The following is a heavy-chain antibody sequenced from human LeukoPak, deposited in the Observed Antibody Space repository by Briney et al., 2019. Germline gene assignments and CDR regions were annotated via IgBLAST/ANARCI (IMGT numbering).Heavy chain of an antibody. V-gene: IGHV3-21*01. CDR2: ISSSIIYI. D-gene: IGHD3-3*01. Sequence: GGSLRLSCAASGFTFSSDSMNWVRQAKGKGVEWVSYISSSIIYIYYADSVKGLFTISRDNAKNSLYLQMNSLRAEDTAVYYCARDRLDYDFWSGYGHDYWGQGTLVTVSS. J-gene: IGHJ4*02. CDR1: GFTFSSDS. CDR3: ARDRLDYDFWSGYGHDY.